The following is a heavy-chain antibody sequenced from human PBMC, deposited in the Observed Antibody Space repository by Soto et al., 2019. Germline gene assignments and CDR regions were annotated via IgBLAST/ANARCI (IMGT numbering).Heavy chain of an antibody. CDR1: GFTFSNYW. V-gene: IGHV3-74*03. Sequence: EVQLVESGGGLVQPGGSLILSCAASGFTFSNYWMVWVRQAPRRGLVWVSRIIGDGVYTTYEDYVKGRFTISRDNAKNTVYLQMNSRRVEDTAVYYCARGILGSGTANDHWGQGTLVTVSS. J-gene: IGHJ4*02. CDR3: ARGILGSGTANDH. CDR2: IIGDGVYT. D-gene: IGHD3-10*01.